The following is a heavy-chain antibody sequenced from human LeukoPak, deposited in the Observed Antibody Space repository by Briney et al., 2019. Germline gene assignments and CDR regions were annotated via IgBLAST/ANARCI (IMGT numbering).Heavy chain of an antibody. CDR3: AKDYRVGYDYVWGSYRSWYFDY. V-gene: IGHV3-30*18. D-gene: IGHD3-16*02. Sequence: GGLLRLCCAAAGFSFSSYGMHCVRDAPGKVLGGAAVMSYGGSNQYYADSVKGRFTISRDNSKNTLYLQMNSLRAEDTAVYYCAKDYRVGYDYVWGSYRSWYFDYWGQGTLVTVSS. J-gene: IGHJ4*02. CDR1: GFSFSSYG. CDR2: MSYGGSNQ.